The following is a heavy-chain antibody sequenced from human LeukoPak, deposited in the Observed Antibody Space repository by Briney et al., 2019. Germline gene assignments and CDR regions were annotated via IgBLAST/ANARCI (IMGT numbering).Heavy chain of an antibody. CDR1: GYTFTSYN. Sequence: PRASLKLPCKASGYTFTSYNMNWVRQAPGQGLEWMSIINPSGGSTSYAQKFQGRVTTTRDTSTSTVYMELSSLRSEDTAVYYCARDKHMTDRDAFDIWGQGTMVTVSS. CDR2: INPSGGST. V-gene: IGHV1-46*01. J-gene: IGHJ3*02. CDR3: ARDKHMTDRDAFDI. D-gene: IGHD1-14*01.